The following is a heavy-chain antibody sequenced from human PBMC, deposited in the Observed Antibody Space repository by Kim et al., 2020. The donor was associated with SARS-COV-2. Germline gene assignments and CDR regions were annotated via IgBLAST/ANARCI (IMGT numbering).Heavy chain of an antibody. CDR3: ARWWGSGSYSAYYYYYGMDV. J-gene: IGHJ6*02. CDR1: GGSISSSNW. V-gene: IGHV4-4*02. CDR2: IYHSGST. D-gene: IGHD3-10*01. Sequence: SETLSLTCAVSGGSISSSNWWSWVRQPPGKGLEWIGEIYHSGSTNYNPSLKSRVTISVDKSKNQFSLKLSSVTAADTAVYYCARWWGSGSYSAYYYYYGMDVWGQGTTVTVSS.